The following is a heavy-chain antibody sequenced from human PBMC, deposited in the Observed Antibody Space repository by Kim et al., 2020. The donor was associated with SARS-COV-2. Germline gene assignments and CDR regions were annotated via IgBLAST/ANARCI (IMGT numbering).Heavy chain of an antibody. V-gene: IGHV4-59*13. J-gene: IGHJ6*02. Sequence: SETLSLTCTVSGGSISSYYWSWIRQPPGKGLEWIGYIYYSGSTNYNPSLKSRVTISVDTSKNQFSLKLSSVTAADTAVYYCASVAPGGPPEYYYYGMDVWGQGTTVTVSS. CDR2: IYYSGST. CDR3: ASVAPGGPPEYYYYGMDV. D-gene: IGHD2-2*01. CDR1: GGSISSYY.